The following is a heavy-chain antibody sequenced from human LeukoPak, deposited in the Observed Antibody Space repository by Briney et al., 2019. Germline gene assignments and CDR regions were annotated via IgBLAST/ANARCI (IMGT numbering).Heavy chain of an antibody. Sequence: KPSETLSLTCTVSGGSISSSSYYWGWIRQPPGKGLEWIGSIYYSGSTYYNPSLKSRVTISVDTSKNQFSLKLTSVTAADTAVYYCARDVDTFFDSWGQGTLVTVSS. CDR2: IYYSGST. V-gene: IGHV4-39*07. D-gene: IGHD5-18*01. CDR3: ARDVDTFFDS. J-gene: IGHJ4*02. CDR1: GGSISSSSYY.